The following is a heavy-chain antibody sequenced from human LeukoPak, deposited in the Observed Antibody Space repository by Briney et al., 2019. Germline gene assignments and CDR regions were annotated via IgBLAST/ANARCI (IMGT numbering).Heavy chain of an antibody. Sequence: GGSLRLSSPASGFTFSNFVMHWVRQPPGKGLQWVTEISYDGNKETYVDSVKGRFTISRDNSKNTLYLQMNSLRDEDTAVYYCARGAQKILSFGEYPSDAFDIWGQGTMVSVS. CDR2: ISYDGNKE. D-gene: IGHD3-10*01. CDR1: GFTFSNFV. CDR3: ARGAQKILSFGEYPSDAFDI. V-gene: IGHV3-30-3*01. J-gene: IGHJ3*02.